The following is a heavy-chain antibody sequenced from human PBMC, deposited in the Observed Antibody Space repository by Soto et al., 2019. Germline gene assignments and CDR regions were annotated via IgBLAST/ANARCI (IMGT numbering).Heavy chain of an antibody. CDR3: SRDRDSSGWYEAFDY. CDR1: GFTVSNNY. Sequence: GGSLRLSCAASGFTVSNNYMSWVRQAPGKGLEWVSVFYSGGSTYYADSVKGRFTISRDNSKNTLYLQMNSLRAEDTAVYYCSRDRDSSGWYEAFDYWGQGALVTVSS. V-gene: IGHV3-53*01. J-gene: IGHJ4*02. D-gene: IGHD6-19*01. CDR2: FYSGGST.